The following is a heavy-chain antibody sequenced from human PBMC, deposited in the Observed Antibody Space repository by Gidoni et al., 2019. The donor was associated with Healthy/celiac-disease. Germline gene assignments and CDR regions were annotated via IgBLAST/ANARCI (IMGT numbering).Heavy chain of an antibody. CDR1: GFTFDDYA. CDR3: AKGVGATSKGSDY. J-gene: IGHJ4*02. Sequence: EVQLVESGGGLVQPGRSLRLSCAASGFTFDDYAMPWVRQAPGKGLEWVSGISWNSGSIGYADSVKGRFTISRDNAKNSLYLQMNSLRAEDTALYYCAKGVGATSKGSDYWGQGTLVTVSS. CDR2: ISWNSGSI. D-gene: IGHD1-26*01. V-gene: IGHV3-9*01.